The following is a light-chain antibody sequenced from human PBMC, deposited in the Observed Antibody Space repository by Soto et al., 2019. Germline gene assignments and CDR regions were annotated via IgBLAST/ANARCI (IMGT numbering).Light chain of an antibody. J-gene: IGKJ4*01. V-gene: IGKV3-20*01. Sequence: EIVLTQSPGTLSLSPGEIATLSCRASQSVGNSYLAWYQQKPGQPPRILIYHASIRATGTPDRFSGSGSGTDFTLTISRLEPEDFAVYYCHQYANAPLTFGGGTKVEIK. CDR3: HQYANAPLT. CDR2: HAS. CDR1: QSVGNSY.